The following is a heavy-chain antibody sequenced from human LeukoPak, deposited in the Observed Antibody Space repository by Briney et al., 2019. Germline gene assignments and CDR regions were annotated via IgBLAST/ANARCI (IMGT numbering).Heavy chain of an antibody. D-gene: IGHD5/OR15-5a*01. CDR1: GFTFRDYG. V-gene: IGHV3-23*01. J-gene: IGHJ4*02. Sequence: ARSLRLSCTASGFTFRDYGMSWVRQPPGKGLEWVSGISDSGGTTYYADYVKGRVTTSRDKSNNTLYLQMNSLRAEDTAVYYCARHSYRVYSVTDYWGQGTLVTVSS. CDR2: ISDSGGTT. CDR3: ARHSYRVYSVTDY.